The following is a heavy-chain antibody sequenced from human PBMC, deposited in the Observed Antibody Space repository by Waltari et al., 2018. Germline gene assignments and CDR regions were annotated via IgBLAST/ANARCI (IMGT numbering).Heavy chain of an antibody. CDR1: GFTFSTYV. Sequence: EVQLLESGGGLVQPGGSLRLSCTASGFTFSTYVMNWVRQAPGKGLEWVSSISDAGGIINYADSVKGRFTISRDNSKNTLYLQMNSLRAEDTAVYYCARVSGVDYWGQGTLVTISS. CDR2: ISDAGGII. CDR3: ARVSGVDY. V-gene: IGHV3-23*01. J-gene: IGHJ4*02. D-gene: IGHD7-27*01.